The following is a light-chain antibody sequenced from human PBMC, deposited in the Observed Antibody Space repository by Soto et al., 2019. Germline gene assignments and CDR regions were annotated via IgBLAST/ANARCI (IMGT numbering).Light chain of an antibody. V-gene: IGLV2-14*01. J-gene: IGLJ2*01. CDR3: SSYTGSGTLL. CDR2: DVS. CDR1: SSDVGAFNL. Sequence: QSALTQPASVSGSPGQSITISCTGTSSDVGAFNLASWYQQHPGKAPKLMLYDVSDRPSGVSNRFSGSKSGNVASLTISGIQAEDEADYYCSSYTGSGTLLFGGGTKLTVL.